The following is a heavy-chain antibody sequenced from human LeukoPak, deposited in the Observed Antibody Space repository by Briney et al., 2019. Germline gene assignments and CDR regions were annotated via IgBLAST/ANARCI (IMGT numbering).Heavy chain of an antibody. CDR1: GGSFSGYY. V-gene: IGHV4-34*01. D-gene: IGHD2-15*01. Sequence: PSETLSLTCAVYGGSFSGYYWSWIRQPPGKGLEWIGEINHSGSTNYNPSLKSRVTISVDTSKNQFSLKLSSVTAADTAVYYCARGYPRHCSGGSCYRGGYYYYYYGMDVWAKGPRSPSP. J-gene: IGHJ6*02. CDR2: INHSGST. CDR3: ARGYPRHCSGGSCYRGGYYYYYYGMDV.